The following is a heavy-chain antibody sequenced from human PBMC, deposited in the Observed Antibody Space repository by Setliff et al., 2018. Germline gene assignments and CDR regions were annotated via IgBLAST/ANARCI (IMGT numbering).Heavy chain of an antibody. CDR3: ARDRATVIRGATSFFYYYMDV. D-gene: IGHD3-10*01. Sequence: PSETLSLTCTVSGGSIGPHYWSWIRQAPGKGLEWIGHIFYSDTAKYSPSLESRAAISVDSSKNQFSLKLRSVTAADTAVYHCARDRATVIRGATSFFYYYMDVWGGGTTVTVSS. CDR2: IFYSDTA. CDR1: GGSIGPHY. J-gene: IGHJ6*03. V-gene: IGHV4-59*11.